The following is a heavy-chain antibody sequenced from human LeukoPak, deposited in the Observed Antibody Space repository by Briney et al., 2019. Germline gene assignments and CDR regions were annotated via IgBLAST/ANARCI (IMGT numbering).Heavy chain of an antibody. CDR1: GFTSSSYE. CDR3: ARSSRWKYFDY. CDR2: ISSSGSTI. Sequence: GGSLRLSCAASGFTSSSYEMNWVRQAPGKGLEWVSYISSSGSTIYYADSVKGRFTISRDNAKNSLYLQMNSLRAEDTAVYYCARSSRWKYFDYWGQGTLVTVSS. J-gene: IGHJ4*02. D-gene: IGHD6-13*01. V-gene: IGHV3-48*03.